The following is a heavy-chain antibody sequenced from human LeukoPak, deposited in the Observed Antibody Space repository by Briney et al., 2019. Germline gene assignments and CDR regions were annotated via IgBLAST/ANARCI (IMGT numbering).Heavy chain of an antibody. D-gene: IGHD3-3*01. CDR2: MYHSGDI. V-gene: IGHV4-59*08. CDR1: GDSITSYY. CDR3: ARQGFLEWSFDY. Sequence: PSETLSLTCIVSGDSITSYYWSWIRQSPGKGLEWIGNMYHSGDIHYNPSLKSRVTISVDTSKNQFSLKLSSVTAADTAVYYCARQGFLEWSFDYWGQGTLVTVSS. J-gene: IGHJ4*02.